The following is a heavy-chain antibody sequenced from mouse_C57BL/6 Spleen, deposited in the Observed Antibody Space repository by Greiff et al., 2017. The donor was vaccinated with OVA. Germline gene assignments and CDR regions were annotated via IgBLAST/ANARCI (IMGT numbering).Heavy chain of an antibody. Sequence: VQLQQSGAELVKPGASVKISCKASGYAFSSYWMNWVKQRPGKGLEWLGQIYPGDGDTNYNGKFKGKATLTADKASSAAYMQLSSLTSDDSAFYFCARKAGNSYGYFDVWGTGTTVTVSS. D-gene: IGHD2-1*01. J-gene: IGHJ1*03. CDR2: IYPGDGDT. V-gene: IGHV1-80*01. CDR3: ARKAGNSYGYFDV. CDR1: GYAFSSYW.